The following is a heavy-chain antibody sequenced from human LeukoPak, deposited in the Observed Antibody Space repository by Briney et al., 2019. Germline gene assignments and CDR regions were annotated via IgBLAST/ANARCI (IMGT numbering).Heavy chain of an antibody. V-gene: IGHV1-69*05. D-gene: IGHD3-9*01. J-gene: IGHJ4*02. CDR1: GGTFSSYA. CDR2: IIPLFGTA. CDR3: ARSPDMLTGYYYFDY. Sequence: SVKVSCKASGGTFSSYAISWVRQAPGQGLEWMGGIIPLFGTAHYAQKFQGRVTITTDESTSTAYMEMSSLRSEDTAVYYCARSPDMLTGYYYFDYWGQGTLVTVSS.